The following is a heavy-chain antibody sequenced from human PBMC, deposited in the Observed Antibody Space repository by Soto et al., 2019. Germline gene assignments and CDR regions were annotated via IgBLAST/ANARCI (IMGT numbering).Heavy chain of an antibody. Sequence: QVTLKESGPVLVKPTETLTLTCTVSGFSLSNARMGVSWIRQPPGKALEWLAHIFSNDEKSYSTSLKSRFTISKDTSKRQVVLTMTNMDPVDTATYYCARSAGYSSSWYVGYYGMDVWGQGTTVTVSS. CDR3: ARSAGYSSSWYVGYYGMDV. J-gene: IGHJ6*02. CDR2: IFSNDEK. V-gene: IGHV2-26*01. CDR1: GFSLSNARMG. D-gene: IGHD6-13*01.